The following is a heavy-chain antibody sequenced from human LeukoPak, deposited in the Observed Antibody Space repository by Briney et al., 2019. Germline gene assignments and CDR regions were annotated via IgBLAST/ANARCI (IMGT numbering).Heavy chain of an antibody. CDR1: GGTFSSYA. D-gene: IGHD4-23*01. Sequence: GASVKVSCKASGGTFSSYAISWVRQAPGQGLEWMGGIIPIFGTANYAQKFQGRVTITTDESTSTAYMELSSLRSEDTAVYYCARGGNDLNWFDPWGQGTLVTVSS. CDR2: IIPIFGTA. J-gene: IGHJ5*02. CDR3: ARGGNDLNWFDP. V-gene: IGHV1-69*05.